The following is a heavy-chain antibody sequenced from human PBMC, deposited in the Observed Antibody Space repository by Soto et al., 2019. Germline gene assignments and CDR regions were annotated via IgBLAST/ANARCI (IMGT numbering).Heavy chain of an antibody. V-gene: IGHV4-39*01. D-gene: IGHD3-22*01. CDR2: IYSSGSP. Sequence: SETLSLTFTVSGGSISSTTYYWGWSRQPPGKGLEWIGSIYSSGSPYDNPSLKSRVTVSVDTSNNQFSLRLSSVTAADTAVYYCARLSYDIRGYYWFDPWGQGTVVRSPQ. J-gene: IGHJ5*02. CDR3: ARLSYDIRGYYWFDP. CDR1: GGSISSTTYY.